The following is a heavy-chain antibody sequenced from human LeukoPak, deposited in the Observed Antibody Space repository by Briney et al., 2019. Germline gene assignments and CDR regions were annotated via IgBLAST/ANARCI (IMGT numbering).Heavy chain of an antibody. J-gene: IGHJ4*02. V-gene: IGHV3-23*01. CDR2: ITGGGGTT. CDR1: GCPFISYA. Sequence: GGSLRLSCAASGCPFISYAMTWVRQAPGKGLEWVSVITGGGGTTYYADSVKGRFTISRDNSKNTLYLQMNSLRAEDTAMYYCARGGSSSWSYEYYFDYWGQGTLVTVSS. D-gene: IGHD6-13*01. CDR3: ARGGSSSWSYEYYFDY.